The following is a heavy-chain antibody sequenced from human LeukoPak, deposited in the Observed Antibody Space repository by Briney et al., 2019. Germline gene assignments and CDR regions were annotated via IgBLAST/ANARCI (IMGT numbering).Heavy chain of an antibody. CDR3: ASHYGDYSFFDY. D-gene: IGHD4-17*01. V-gene: IGHV3-7*02. J-gene: IGHJ4*02. Sequence: GGPLRLSCAASGFTFSSYWMGWVRQAPGKGLEWVANIKQDGSEKYYVDSVKGRFTISRDNAKNSLYLQMNSLRAEDTAVYYCASHYGDYSFFDYWGQGTLVTVSS. CDR2: IKQDGSEK. CDR1: GFTFSSYW.